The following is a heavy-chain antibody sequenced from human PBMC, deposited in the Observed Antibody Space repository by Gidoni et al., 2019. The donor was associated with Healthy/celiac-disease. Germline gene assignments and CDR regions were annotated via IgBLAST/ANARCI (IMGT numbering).Heavy chain of an antibody. J-gene: IGHJ4*02. V-gene: IGHV4-59*01. CDR3: ARVRPYSSGWYMDY. D-gene: IGHD6-19*01. CDR2: IYYSGST. Sequence: QVQLQESGPGLVKPSETLSLTCTVSGGSISSYYWSWIRQPPGKGLEWIGYIYYSGSTNYNPSLKSRVTISVDTSKNQFSLKLSSVTAADTAVYYCARVRPYSSGWYMDYWGQGTLVTVSS. CDR1: GGSISSYY.